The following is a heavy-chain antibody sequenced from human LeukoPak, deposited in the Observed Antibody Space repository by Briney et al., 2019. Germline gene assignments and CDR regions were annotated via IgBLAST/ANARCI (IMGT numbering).Heavy chain of an antibody. CDR1: GGSFSGYY. CDR2: INHSGST. V-gene: IGHV4-34*01. J-gene: IGHJ3*01. D-gene: IGHD3-22*01. Sequence: SETLSLTCAVYGGSFSGYYWSWIRQPPGKGLEWIGEINHSGSTNYNPSLKSRVTISVDTSKNQFSLKLSSVTAADTAVYYCARGPKSVRYYYDSSGFSPWGQGTMVTVSS. CDR3: ARGPKSVRYYYDSSGFSP.